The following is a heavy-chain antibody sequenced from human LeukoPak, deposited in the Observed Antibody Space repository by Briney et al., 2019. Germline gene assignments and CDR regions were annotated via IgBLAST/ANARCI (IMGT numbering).Heavy chain of an antibody. J-gene: IGHJ5*02. CDR1: GGSISSSIYS. Sequence: SETLSLTCTVSGGSISSSIYSWGWIRQPPGRGLEWIGTIYSSGSTYYNPSLKSRVTIFVDTSKSQFSLKLSSVTAADTAVYYCARRVHWFDPWGQGTLVTVSS. CDR3: ARRVHWFDP. D-gene: IGHD3-10*01. CDR2: IYSSGST. V-gene: IGHV4-39*01.